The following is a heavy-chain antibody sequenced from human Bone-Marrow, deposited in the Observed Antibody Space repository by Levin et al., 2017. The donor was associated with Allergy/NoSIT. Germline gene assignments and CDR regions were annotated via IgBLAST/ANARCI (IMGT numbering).Heavy chain of an antibody. J-gene: IGHJ4*02. V-gene: IGHV4-30-4*01. CDR2: ISYRGNP. Sequence: TPSETLSLTCTVSGGSISSGDYYWSWIRQPPGKGLEWIGYISYRGNPYYNPSLKGRVFISVDTSKNQFSLKLGSVTAADTAVYYCARIGTYCRGGGCYEEAKAFDYWGQGTLVTVSS. CDR3: ARIGTYCRGGGCYEEAKAFDY. CDR1: GGSISSGDYY. D-gene: IGHD2-21*01.